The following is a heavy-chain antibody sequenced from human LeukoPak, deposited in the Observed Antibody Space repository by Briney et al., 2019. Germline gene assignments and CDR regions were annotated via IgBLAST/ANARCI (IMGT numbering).Heavy chain of an antibody. CDR1: GFTFSNAW. CDR3: TTGGDYGDGLRGDY. CDR2: IKGKTDAGTT. D-gene: IGHD4-17*01. Sequence: GGSLRLSCAASGFTFSNAWRSWVRQAPGKGLERVGRIKGKTDAGTTDHAAPVKGRFTISRDDSKNTLYLQMNSLKTEDTAVYYCTTGGDYGDGLRGDYWGQGTLVTVSS. V-gene: IGHV3-15*01. J-gene: IGHJ4*02.